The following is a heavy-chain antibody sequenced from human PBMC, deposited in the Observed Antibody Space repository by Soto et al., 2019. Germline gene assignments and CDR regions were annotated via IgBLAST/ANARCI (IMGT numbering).Heavy chain of an antibody. CDR2: INSDGSLT. Sequence: GSLRLSCAASGFTFSNYRMHWVRQAPGKGLVWVSYINSDGSLTNYADSVKGRFTISRDNARNTLYLQMNSLRAEDTAVYYCARVYCSSTSCYNYYYYYGMDVWGQGTTVTVSS. CDR1: GFTFSNYR. J-gene: IGHJ6*02. V-gene: IGHV3-74*01. CDR3: ARVYCSSTSCYNYYYYYGMDV. D-gene: IGHD2-2*02.